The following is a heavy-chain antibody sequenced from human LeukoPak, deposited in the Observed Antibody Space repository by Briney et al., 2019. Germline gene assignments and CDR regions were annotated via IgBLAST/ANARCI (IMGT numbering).Heavy chain of an antibody. CDR2: ISSSGSTI. Sequence: GGSLRLSCAASEFGFSSCEMNWVRQAPGKGLEWVSYISSSGSTIHYADSVKGRFTISRDNAKNSLYLQMNSLRAEDTAVYYCARALPSSWYYFDYWGQGTLVTVSS. CDR1: EFGFSSCE. D-gene: IGHD6-13*01. V-gene: IGHV3-48*03. CDR3: ARALPSSWYYFDY. J-gene: IGHJ4*02.